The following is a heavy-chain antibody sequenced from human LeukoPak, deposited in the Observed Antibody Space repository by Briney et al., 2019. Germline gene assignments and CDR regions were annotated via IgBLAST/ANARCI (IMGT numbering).Heavy chain of an antibody. CDR1: GGTFSSYA. D-gene: IGHD2-21*02. J-gene: IGHJ5*02. CDR3: ARETNCGGDCYSGYNWFDP. V-gene: IGHV1-69*04. CDR2: IIPILGIA. Sequence: SVKVSCKASGGTFSSYAISWVRQAPGQGLEWMGRIIPILGIANYAQKFQGRVTITADKSTSTAYMELRSLRSDDTAVYYCARETNCGGDCYSGYNWFDPWGQGTLVTVSS.